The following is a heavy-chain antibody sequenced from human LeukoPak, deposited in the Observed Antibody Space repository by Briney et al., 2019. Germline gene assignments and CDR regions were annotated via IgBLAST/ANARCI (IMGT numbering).Heavy chain of an antibody. D-gene: IGHD3-16*01. J-gene: IGHJ3*02. CDR2: IYYSGST. CDR1: GGSISSYY. CDR3: ARDFYDYVWGTNAFDI. V-gene: IGHV4-59*01. Sequence: SETLSLTCTVSGGSISSYYWSWIRQPPGKGVEWFGYIYYSGSTIYNPSLKSRVTISVDTSKNQFSLKLSSVTDADTAVYYCARDFYDYVWGTNAFDIWGQGTMVTVSS.